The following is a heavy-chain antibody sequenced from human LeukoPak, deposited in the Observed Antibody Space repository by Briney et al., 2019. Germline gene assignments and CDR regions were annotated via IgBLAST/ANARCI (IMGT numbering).Heavy chain of an antibody. D-gene: IGHD7-27*01. CDR2: ISGSGGST. CDR3: AKALENWGPYYYYGMDV. CDR1: GFTFSSYA. Sequence: GGSLRLSCAASGFTFSSYAMSWVRQAPGKGLEWVSAISGSGGSTYYADSVKGRFTISRDNSKSTLYLQMNSLRAEDTAVYYCAKALENWGPYYYYGMDVWGRGTTVTVSS. J-gene: IGHJ6*02. V-gene: IGHV3-23*01.